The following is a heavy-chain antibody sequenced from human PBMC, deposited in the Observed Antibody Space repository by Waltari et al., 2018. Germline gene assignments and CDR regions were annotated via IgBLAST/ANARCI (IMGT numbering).Heavy chain of an antibody. Sequence: QVQLVESGGGVVQPGRYLRLSCEASEFTFSSYAMHWVRQAPGKGLEWGAVISYNGRNIYYVDSVKSRFTISRDNSKKTVYMQMNSLRAEDTAVYYCARDYCDRTNCHGMDVWGQGTTVTVSS. CDR3: ARDYCDRTNCHGMDV. D-gene: IGHD3-22*01. CDR2: ISYNGRNI. CDR1: EFTFSSYA. J-gene: IGHJ6*02. V-gene: IGHV3-30*04.